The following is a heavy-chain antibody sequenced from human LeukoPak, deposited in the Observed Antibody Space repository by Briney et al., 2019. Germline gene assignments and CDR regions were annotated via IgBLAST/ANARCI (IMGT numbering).Heavy chain of an antibody. Sequence: GGSLRLSCAASGFTFSSYTMNWVRQAPGKGLEWVSSISSSSTYTHYADSVNGRLTISRDNAKNSLYLQMNSLRAEDTAVYYCARDKGFDYWGQGTLVTVSS. J-gene: IGHJ4*02. V-gene: IGHV3-21*01. CDR3: ARDKGFDY. CDR1: GFTFSSYT. CDR2: ISSSSTYT.